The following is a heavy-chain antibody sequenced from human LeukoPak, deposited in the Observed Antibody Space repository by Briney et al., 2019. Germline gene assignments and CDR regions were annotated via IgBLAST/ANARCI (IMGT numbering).Heavy chain of an antibody. CDR1: GFTFSTYI. J-gene: IGHJ4*02. Sequence: PGGPLRLSCAASGFTFSTYIMSWVRQAPGKGLEWVSSIRGGGGDTYYADSVKGRFTISRDNSKDTLSLQMNSLRAEDTAVYYCAKISWDGRGTFYWGQGTLVTVSS. V-gene: IGHV3-23*01. CDR2: IRGGGGDT. D-gene: IGHD2-15*01. CDR3: AKISWDGRGTFY.